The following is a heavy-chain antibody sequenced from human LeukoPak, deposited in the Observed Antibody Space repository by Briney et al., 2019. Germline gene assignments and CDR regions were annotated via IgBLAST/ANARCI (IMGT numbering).Heavy chain of an antibody. CDR3: ARQGGDFWSGSTNYFDY. CDR1: GGSISSSSYY. V-gene: IGHV4-39*07. D-gene: IGHD3-3*01. CDR2: IYYSGST. J-gene: IGHJ4*02. Sequence: PSETLSLTCNVSGGSISSSSYYWGWIRQPPGKGLEWIGSIYYSGSTYYNPSLKSQVTISVDTSKNQFSLKLSSVTAADTAVYYCARQGGDFWSGSTNYFDYWGQGTLVTVSS.